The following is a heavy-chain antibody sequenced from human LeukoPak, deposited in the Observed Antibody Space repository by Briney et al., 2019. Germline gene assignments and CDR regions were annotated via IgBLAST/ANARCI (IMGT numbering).Heavy chain of an antibody. CDR2: SWYDGTST. J-gene: IGHJ4*02. CDR1: GFTFSRYG. CDR3: ARDPGTVTTGNYFDY. Sequence: SGRSLRLSCSASGFTFSRYGMHWVRQAPGKGLEWVAFSWYDGTSTDYADSVKGRFSVSRDNAKNSLYLQMNSLRAEDTAVYYCARDPGTVTTGNYFDYWGQGTLVTVSS. V-gene: IGHV3-33*01. D-gene: IGHD4-11*01.